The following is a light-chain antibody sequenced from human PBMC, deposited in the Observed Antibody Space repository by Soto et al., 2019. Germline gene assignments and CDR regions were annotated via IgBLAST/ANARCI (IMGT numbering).Light chain of an antibody. CDR3: CSYAGSYTVV. Sequence: QSALTQPRSVSGSPGQSVTISCTGTGSDVGGYNYVSWYQQHPGKAPKLMIYDVSKRPSGVPDRFSGSKSGNTASLTISGLQAEDEADYYCCSYAGSYTVVFGTGTKLTVL. CDR1: GSDVGGYNY. V-gene: IGLV2-11*01. CDR2: DVS. J-gene: IGLJ1*01.